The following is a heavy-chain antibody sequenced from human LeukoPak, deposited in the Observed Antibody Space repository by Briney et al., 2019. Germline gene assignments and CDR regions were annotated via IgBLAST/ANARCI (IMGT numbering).Heavy chain of an antibody. V-gene: IGHV4-4*08. CDR1: GGSISSYY. J-gene: IGHJ5*02. D-gene: IGHD2-15*01. CDR2: IYTSGST. CDR3: ARVGDCSVDSNCYHFADWFDP. Sequence: SETLSLTCTVSGGSISSYYWSWIRQPPGKGLEWIGRIYTSGSTNYNPSLTSRVTISVDPSKNQFSLKLSSVTATDTAVYYCARVGDCSVDSNCYHFADWFDPWGQGTLVTVSS.